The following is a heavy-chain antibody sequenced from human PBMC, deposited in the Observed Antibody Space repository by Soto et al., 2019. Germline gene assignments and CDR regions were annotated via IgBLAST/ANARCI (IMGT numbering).Heavy chain of an antibody. J-gene: IGHJ4*02. Sequence: QVQLVESGGGVVQPGRSLRLSCAASGFTFSSYAMHWVRQAPGKGLEWVAVISYDGSNKYYADSVKGRFTISRDNSKNTLYLQMNSLRAEDTAVYYCARDVGFFVVVSLFDYWGQGTLVTVSS. CDR1: GFTFSSYA. CDR3: ARDVGFFVVVSLFDY. V-gene: IGHV3-30-3*01. D-gene: IGHD2-21*01. CDR2: ISYDGSNK.